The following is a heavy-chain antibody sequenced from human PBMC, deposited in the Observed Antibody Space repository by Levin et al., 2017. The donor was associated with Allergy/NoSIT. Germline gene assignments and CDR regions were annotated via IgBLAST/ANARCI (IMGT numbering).Heavy chain of an antibody. V-gene: IGHV4-30-2*01. D-gene: IGHD5-18*01. CDR3: ARVAGYSYGYYFDY. CDR1: GGSISSGGYS. CDR2: IYLSGST. J-gene: IGHJ4*01. Sequence: LRLSCAVSGGSISSGGYSWSWIRQPPGKGLEWIGNIYLSGSTNDNPSLKSRVTMSVDRAKNQFSLKLSYVTAADTAVYYCARVAGYSYGYYFDYWGPGTLVTVSS.